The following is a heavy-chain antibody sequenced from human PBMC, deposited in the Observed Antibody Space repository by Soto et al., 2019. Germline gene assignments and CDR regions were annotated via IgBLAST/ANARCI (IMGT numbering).Heavy chain of an antibody. V-gene: IGHV3-48*01. CDR3: ALSFGGDY. J-gene: IGHJ4*02. CDR2: ISSSSSTI. CDR1: GFTFSSYS. D-gene: IGHD3-10*01. Sequence: EVQLVESGGGLVQPGGALSLSCAASGFTFSSYSMNWVLQAPGKGLEWISYISSSSSTIYYADSVKGRFTISRYNAKNSLYLQMNSLRAEDTAVYYCALSFGGDYWGQGNLVTVSS.